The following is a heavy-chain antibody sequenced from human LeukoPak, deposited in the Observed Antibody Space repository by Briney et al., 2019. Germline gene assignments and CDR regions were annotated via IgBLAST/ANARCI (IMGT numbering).Heavy chain of an antibody. Sequence: GGSLRLSCAASGFTFSNYRMNWVRQAPGKGLEWVSSISSSSSYIYYADSVKGRFTISRDNAKNSLSLQMNSLRAEDSAVYYCAKGTVAGRQRAPPKEWFDPWGQGTLVTVSS. CDR3: AKGTVAGRQRAPPKEWFDP. CDR1: GFTFSNYR. CDR2: ISSSSSYI. V-gene: IGHV3-21*01. D-gene: IGHD6-6*01. J-gene: IGHJ5*02.